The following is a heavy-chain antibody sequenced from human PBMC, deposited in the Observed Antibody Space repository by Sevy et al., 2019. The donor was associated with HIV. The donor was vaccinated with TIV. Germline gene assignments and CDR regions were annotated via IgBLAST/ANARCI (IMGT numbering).Heavy chain of an antibody. CDR1: GFTFSSYG. V-gene: IGHV3-33*01. Sequence: GGSLRLSCAASGFTFSSYGMHWVRQAPGKGLEWVAVIWYDGSNKYSADSVKGRFTISRDNSKNTLYLQMNSLRAEDTAVYYCARSGVWFGELSYDYWGQGTLVTVSS. CDR3: ARSGVWFGELSYDY. J-gene: IGHJ4*02. CDR2: IWYDGSNK. D-gene: IGHD3-10*01.